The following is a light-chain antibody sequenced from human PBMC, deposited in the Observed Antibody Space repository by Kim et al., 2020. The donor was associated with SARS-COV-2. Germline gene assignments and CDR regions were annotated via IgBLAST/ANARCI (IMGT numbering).Light chain of an antibody. CDR2: DVT. CDR3: SSYITRTGLYV. Sequence: QSITISCTGTNSDVSGYNYVSLYQQRPGKAPKLIIFDVTNRPSGVSNRLSGSQSGNTASLTISGLQAEDEADYYCSSYITRTGLYVFGGGTKVTVL. CDR1: NSDVSGYNY. J-gene: IGLJ1*01. V-gene: IGLV2-14*03.